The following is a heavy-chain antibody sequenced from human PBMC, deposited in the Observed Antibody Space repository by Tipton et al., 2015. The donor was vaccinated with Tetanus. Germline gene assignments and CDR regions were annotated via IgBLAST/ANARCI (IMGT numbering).Heavy chain of an antibody. V-gene: IGHV4-4*02. Sequence: GEALSSANWWSWVRQSPGKGLEWIGQIYQSGTTKYNPSLKGRVTISEDKSKNHFSLTLKSVTAADTAVYYCARQTLSLDRLFKPPDVLELWGQGTLVTVSS. J-gene: IGHJ3*01. CDR3: ARQTLSLDRLFKPPDVLEL. CDR2: IYQSGTT. D-gene: IGHD1-1*01. CDR1: GEALSSANW.